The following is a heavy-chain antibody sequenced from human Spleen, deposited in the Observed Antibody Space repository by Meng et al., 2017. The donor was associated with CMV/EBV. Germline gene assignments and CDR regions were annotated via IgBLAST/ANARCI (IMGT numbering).Heavy chain of an antibody. CDR1: GFTFSNYW. D-gene: IGHD2-15*01. CDR2: IKQDGSEK. J-gene: IGHJ4*02. Sequence: GESLKISCAASGFTFSNYWMSWVRQAPGKGLEWLANIKQDGSEKYYVDSVKGRFTISRDTANKSLYLQMDSLRVEDTAVYYCAREGRDLDDWGQGTLVTVSS. V-gene: IGHV3-7*01. CDR3: AREGRDLDD.